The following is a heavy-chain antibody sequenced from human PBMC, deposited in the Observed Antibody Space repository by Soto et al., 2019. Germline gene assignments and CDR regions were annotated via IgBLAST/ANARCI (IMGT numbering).Heavy chain of an antibody. J-gene: IGHJ4*02. CDR1: GFTFSDYY. CDR3: ASPSGEVDY. CDR2: ISSGGTTI. V-gene: IGHV3-11*01. D-gene: IGHD3-10*01. Sequence: QVQLVESGGGLVKPGGSLRLSCAAYGFTFSDYYMSWIRQAPGKGLEWVSYISSGGTTIYYADSVQGRFTISRDNAKNSLFLQMDSLRADDTAVYYCASPSGEVDYWGQGTLVTVSS.